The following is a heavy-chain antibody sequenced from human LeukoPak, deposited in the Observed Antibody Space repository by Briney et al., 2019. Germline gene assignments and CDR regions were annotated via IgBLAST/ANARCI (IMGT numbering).Heavy chain of an antibody. Sequence: ASVKVSCKASGGTFSSYAISWVRQASGQGLEWMGGIIPIFGTANYAQKFQGRVTITADKSTSTAYMELSSLRSEDTAVYYCARISGDCSSTSCSDWGQGTLVTVSS. CDR2: IIPIFGTA. D-gene: IGHD2-2*01. CDR3: ARISGDCSSTSCSD. V-gene: IGHV1-69*06. CDR1: GGTFSSYA. J-gene: IGHJ4*02.